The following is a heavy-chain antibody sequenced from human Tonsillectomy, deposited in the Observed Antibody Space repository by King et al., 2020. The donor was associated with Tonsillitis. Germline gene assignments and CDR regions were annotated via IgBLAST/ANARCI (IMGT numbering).Heavy chain of an antibody. CDR2: IRSKSDGGAT. CDR1: GLAFNYAW. D-gene: IGHD2/OR15-2a*01. V-gene: IGHV3-15*01. CDR3: ASTLSGNWLGP. Sequence: VQLVESGGGLVKPGGSLRLSCAASGLAFNYAWMNWVRQAPGKGLEWVGRIRSKSDGGATEYAAPLKGRVSISRDDSNSTVFLEVSSLQTEDTAVYYCASTLSGNWLGPWGRGTPVTVSS. J-gene: IGHJ5*02.